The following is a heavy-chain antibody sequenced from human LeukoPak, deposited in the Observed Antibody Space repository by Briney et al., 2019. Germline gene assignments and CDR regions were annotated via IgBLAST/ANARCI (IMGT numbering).Heavy chain of an antibody. CDR3: ARDKDRITMVRGGFQH. CDR2: IRYDGSNK. D-gene: IGHD3-10*01. CDR1: GFTFSSYG. Sequence: GGSLRLSCAASGFTFSSYGMHWVRQAPGKGLEWVAFIRYDGSNKYYADSVKGRFTISRDNSKNTLYLQMNSLRAEDTAVYYCARDKDRITMVRGGFQHWGQGTLVTVSS. J-gene: IGHJ1*01. V-gene: IGHV3-30*02.